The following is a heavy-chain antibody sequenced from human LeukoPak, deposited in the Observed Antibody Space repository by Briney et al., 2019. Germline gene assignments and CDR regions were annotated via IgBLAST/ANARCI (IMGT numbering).Heavy chain of an antibody. CDR1: GFTFSDYY. D-gene: IGHD1-7*01. V-gene: IGHV3-11*04. Sequence: AGGSLRLSCAASGFTFSDYYMSWIRQAPGKGLEWVSYISSSGSTIYYADSVKGRFTISRDNTKNSLYLQMNSLRAEDTAVYYCARATYNWNYGSFFDYWGQGTLVTVSS. CDR2: ISSSGSTI. CDR3: ARATYNWNYGSFFDY. J-gene: IGHJ4*02.